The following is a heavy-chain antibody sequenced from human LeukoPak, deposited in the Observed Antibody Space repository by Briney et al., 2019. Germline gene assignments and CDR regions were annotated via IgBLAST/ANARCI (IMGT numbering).Heavy chain of an antibody. Sequence: TSETLSLTCTVSGVSVSSSNYYWGWIRQPPGKGLEWIGNIFYDGNTFYTPSLKSRISISVDTSKNQFSLRLTSVTAADTAIYYCARYGFSYYFDFGSQGTLVTVSS. CDR1: GVSVSSSNYY. D-gene: IGHD3-10*01. CDR2: IFYDGNT. CDR3: ARYGFSYYFDF. J-gene: IGHJ4*02. V-gene: IGHV4-39*01.